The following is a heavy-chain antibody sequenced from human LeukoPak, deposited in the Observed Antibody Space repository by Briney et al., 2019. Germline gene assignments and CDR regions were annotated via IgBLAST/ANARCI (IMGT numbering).Heavy chain of an antibody. D-gene: IGHD3-10*01. Sequence: GGSLRLSCEASGFIFSNYEMNWVRQAPGKGLEWISYISNSGSSIYYSDSVKGRFTISRDNAKNSLYLQMNSLRAEDTAVYYCARGKRFYYGSGSLLSYYFDYWGQGTLVTVSS. CDR1: GFIFSNYE. CDR3: ARGKRFYYGSGSLLSYYFDY. J-gene: IGHJ4*02. V-gene: IGHV3-48*03. CDR2: ISNSGSSI.